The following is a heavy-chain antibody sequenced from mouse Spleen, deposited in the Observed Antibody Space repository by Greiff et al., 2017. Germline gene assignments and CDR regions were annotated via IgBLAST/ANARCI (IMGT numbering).Heavy chain of an antibody. J-gene: IGHJ3*01. Sequence: VQLQQPGAELVRPGSSVKLSCKASGYTFTSYWMDWVKQRPGQGLEWIGNIYPSDSETHYNQKFKDKATLTVDKSSSTAYMQLSSLTSEDSAVYYCARGYDYDPFAYWGQGTLVTVSA. CDR2: IYPSDSET. D-gene: IGHD2-4*01. CDR1: GYTFTSYW. CDR3: ARGYDYDPFAY. V-gene: IGHV1-61*01.